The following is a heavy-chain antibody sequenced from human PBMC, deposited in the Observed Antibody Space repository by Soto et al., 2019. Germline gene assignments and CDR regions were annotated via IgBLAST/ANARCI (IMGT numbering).Heavy chain of an antibody. D-gene: IGHD2-15*01. CDR3: ASGRSCPMFEVADNWFDP. J-gene: IGHJ5*02. Sequence: SETLSLTCTVSGGSISSGGYYWSWIRQHPGKGLEWIGYIYYSGSTYYNPSLKSRVTISVDTSKDQFSLKLSSVTAADTAVYYGASGRSCPMFEVADNWFDPWGQGTLVTVPS. CDR2: IYYSGST. CDR1: GGSISSGGYY. V-gene: IGHV4-31*03.